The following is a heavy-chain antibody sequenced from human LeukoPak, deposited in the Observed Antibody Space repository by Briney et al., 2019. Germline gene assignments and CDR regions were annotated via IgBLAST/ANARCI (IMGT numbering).Heavy chain of an antibody. CDR3: ATFLLRGDAFDI. J-gene: IGHJ3*02. V-gene: IGHV4-59*01. CDR2: IYYSGST. D-gene: IGHD1-26*01. CDR1: GGSISSYY. Sequence: SETLSLTCTVSGGSISSYYWSWIRQPPGKGLEWIGYIYYSGSTNYNPSLKSRVTISVDTSKNQFSLKLSSVTAADTAVYYCATFLLRGDAFDIWGQGTMVTVSS.